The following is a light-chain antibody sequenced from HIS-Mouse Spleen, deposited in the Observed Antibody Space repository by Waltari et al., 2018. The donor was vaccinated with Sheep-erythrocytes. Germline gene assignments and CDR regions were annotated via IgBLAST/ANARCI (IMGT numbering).Light chain of an antibody. CDR1: QGISSY. V-gene: IGKV1-9*01. Sequence: DIQLTQSPSFLSASVGDRVTITCRASQGISSYLAWYQQKPGKAPKLLIYASSTLQIGFPSRFSVSGSCTEFTLTISILQPEYFATYYFLLLNSYPFTFFPVT. CDR3: LLLNSYPFT. CDR2: ASS. J-gene: IGKJ3*01.